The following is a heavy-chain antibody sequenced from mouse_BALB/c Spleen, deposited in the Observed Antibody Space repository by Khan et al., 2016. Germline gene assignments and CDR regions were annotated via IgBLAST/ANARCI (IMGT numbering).Heavy chain of an antibody. CDR1: GFNIKDTY. CDR2: IDPGNGNA. D-gene: IGHD1-1*01. Sequence: VPLQQSGAELVKPGASVKLSCTASGFNIKDTYMHWVRQRPEQGLEWIGRIDPGNGNARYDPKFQDKATITADTSSNTAYLQLSSLTSEDTGVYYCTRRGPIYYYGSSYGYWGQGTTLTVSS. V-gene: IGHV14-3*02. J-gene: IGHJ2*01. CDR3: TRRGPIYYYGSSYGY.